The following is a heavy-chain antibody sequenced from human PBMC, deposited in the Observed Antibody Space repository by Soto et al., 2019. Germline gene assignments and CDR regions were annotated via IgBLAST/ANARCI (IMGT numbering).Heavy chain of an antibody. CDR3: AKQYCSGRTCYGYFDY. J-gene: IGHJ4*02. Sequence: GGSLRLSCAASAFTFSSYGMNWVRQFPGKGLEWVSEISGSGGSTYYADSVKGRFTISRDNSKNTLYLQMNSLRAEDTAVYYCAKQYCSGRTCYGYFDYWGQGTMVTVYS. V-gene: IGHV3-23*01. D-gene: IGHD2-15*01. CDR1: AFTFSSYG. CDR2: ISGSGGST.